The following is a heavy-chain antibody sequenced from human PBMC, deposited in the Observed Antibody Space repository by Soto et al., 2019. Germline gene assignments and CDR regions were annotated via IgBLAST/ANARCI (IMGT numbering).Heavy chain of an antibody. Sequence: GGSLSLSCAASGFTFDDYAMHWVRQAPGKGLEWVSGISWNSGSIGYADSVKGRFTISRDNAKNSLYLQMNSLRAEDAALYYCAKDSVAAAGSFDYWGQGTLVTVSS. CDR2: ISWNSGSI. D-gene: IGHD6-13*01. J-gene: IGHJ4*02. CDR3: AKDSVAAAGSFDY. V-gene: IGHV3-9*01. CDR1: GFTFDDYA.